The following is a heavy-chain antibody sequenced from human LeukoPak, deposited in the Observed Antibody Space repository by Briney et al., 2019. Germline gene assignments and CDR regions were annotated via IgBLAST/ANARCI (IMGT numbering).Heavy chain of an antibody. J-gene: IGHJ5*02. CDR2: IKTKINGGTA. V-gene: IGHV3-15*01. D-gene: IGHD2-8*01. Sequence: GGSLRLSWAASGFTFSAAWMSWFRQIPGKGLEWIGHIKTKINGGTADYAAPVKGRFTISRDDSRNTLFLQMNSLKIEDTAVYYCTTGMLGTWGQGILVTVSS. CDR3: TTGMLGT. CDR1: GFTFSAAW.